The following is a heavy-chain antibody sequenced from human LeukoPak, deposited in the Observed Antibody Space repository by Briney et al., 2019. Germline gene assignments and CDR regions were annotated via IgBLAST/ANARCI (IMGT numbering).Heavy chain of an antibody. CDR1: GGSFSGYY. J-gene: IGHJ6*02. Sequence: SETLSLTCAVYGGSFSGYYWSWIRQPPGKGLEWIGEINHSGSANYNPSLKSRVTISVDTSKNQFSLKLSSVTAADTAVYYCARRGLYYYYGMDVWGQGTTVTVSS. CDR2: INHSGSA. CDR3: ARRGLYYYYGMDV. D-gene: IGHD3-10*01. V-gene: IGHV4-34*01.